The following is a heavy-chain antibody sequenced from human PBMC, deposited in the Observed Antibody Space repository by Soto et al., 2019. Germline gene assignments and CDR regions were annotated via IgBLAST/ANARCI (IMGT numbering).Heavy chain of an antibody. CDR2: IFPSDSDT. CDR1: GYSFNTYW. CDR3: ARRGNPYGMDV. J-gene: IGHJ6*02. V-gene: IGHV5-51*01. Sequence: GESLKISCEASGYSFNTYWIAWVRHMPGKGLEYMGIIFPSDSDTRYSPSFQGQVTISADKSISTAYLQWSSLKASDTAIYYCARRGNPYGMDVWGQGTTVTVSS. D-gene: IGHD3-10*01.